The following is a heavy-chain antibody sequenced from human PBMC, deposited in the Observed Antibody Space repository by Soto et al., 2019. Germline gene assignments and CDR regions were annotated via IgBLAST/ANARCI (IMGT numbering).Heavy chain of an antibody. CDR1: GFTVSSNY. CDR3: TTLTMILVHLDY. J-gene: IGHJ4*02. V-gene: IGHV3-66*04. CDR2: IYSGGST. D-gene: IGHD3-22*01. Sequence: GGSLRLSCASSGFTVSSNYMSWVRQAPGKGLEWVSVIYSGGSTYYADSVKGRFTISRDDSKNTLYLQMNSLKIEDTAVYYCTTLTMILVHLDYWGPGTLVTVSS.